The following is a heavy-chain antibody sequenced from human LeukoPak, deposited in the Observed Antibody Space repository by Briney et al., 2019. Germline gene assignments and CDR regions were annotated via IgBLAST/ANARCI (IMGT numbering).Heavy chain of an antibody. CDR3: ARDKVTY. CDR2: INMDGSEK. Sequence: RGSLRLSCAASGFTFGNYWMSWVRQAPGKGPEWVAHINMDGSEKYYVDSVKGRFTISRDNAKNSLYLQMNSLKVEDTAVYYCARDKVTYWGPGTLVTVSS. V-gene: IGHV3-7*01. J-gene: IGHJ4*02. CDR1: GFTFGNYW.